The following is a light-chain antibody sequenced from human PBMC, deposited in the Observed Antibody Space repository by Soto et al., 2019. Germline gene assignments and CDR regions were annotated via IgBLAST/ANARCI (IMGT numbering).Light chain of an antibody. CDR1: QSFINSY. V-gene: IGKV3-20*01. CDR2: AGS. Sequence: FVLTQSPVTLSLSSGERSTLSFRASQSFINSYLACYLQKPVQAASLLIYAGSTIAAVIRARFSGSGSGTEFTLTISSLQPDDFASYYCHQYNSSPWTSGQGTKVDIK. CDR3: HQYNSSPWT. J-gene: IGKJ1*01.